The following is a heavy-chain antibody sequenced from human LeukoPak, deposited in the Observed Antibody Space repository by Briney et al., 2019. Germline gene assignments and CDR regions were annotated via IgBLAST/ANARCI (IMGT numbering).Heavy chain of an antibody. J-gene: IGHJ4*02. CDR2: INPSSGST. CDR1: GYTFTSYH. Sequence: GASVNVSCKASGYTFTSYHMHWVRQAPGQGLEWMGIINPSSGSTSYAQKFQGRVTMTRDTSTSTVYMELSSLRSEDTAVYYCARADLSGFDYWGQGTLVTVSS. D-gene: IGHD3-16*01. CDR3: ARADLSGFDY. V-gene: IGHV1-46*01.